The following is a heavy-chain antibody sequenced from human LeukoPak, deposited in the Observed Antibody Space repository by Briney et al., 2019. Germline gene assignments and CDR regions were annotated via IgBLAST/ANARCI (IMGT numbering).Heavy chain of an antibody. CDR1: GYTFTSYG. D-gene: IGHD3-3*01. V-gene: IGHV1-18*01. Sequence: ASVKVSCKASGYTFTSYGISWVRQAPGQGLEWMGWISAYNGNTNYAQKLRGRVTMTTDTSTSTAYMELRSLRSDDTAVYYCARSKYDFWSGYYIGAGYYYYGMDVWGQGTTVTVSS. J-gene: IGHJ6*02. CDR2: ISAYNGNT. CDR3: ARSKYDFWSGYYIGAGYYYYGMDV.